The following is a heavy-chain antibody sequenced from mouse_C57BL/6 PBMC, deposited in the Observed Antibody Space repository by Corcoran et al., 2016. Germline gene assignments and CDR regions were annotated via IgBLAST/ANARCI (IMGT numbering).Heavy chain of an antibody. J-gene: IGHJ2*01. CDR2: ISYDGSN. CDR3: AREGDYDPLTY. V-gene: IGHV3-6*01. Sequence: DVQLQESGPGLVKPSQSLSLTCSVTGYSITSGYYWNWIRQFPGNKLEWMGYISYDGSNNYNPSLKNRISITRDTSKNQFFLKLNSVTTEDTATYYCAREGDYDPLTYWGQGTTLTVSS. CDR1: GYSITSGYY. D-gene: IGHD2-4*01.